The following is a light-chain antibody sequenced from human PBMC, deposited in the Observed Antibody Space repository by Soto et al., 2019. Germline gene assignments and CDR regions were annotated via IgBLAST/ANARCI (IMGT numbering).Light chain of an antibody. Sequence: QSVLTQPPSVSGAPGQRVTISCTGRSSNIGAGYDVHWYQQLPGTAPKLLIYANSNRPSGVPDRFSGSKSGTSASLAITGLQAEDEADYYCQSYDRSLSGSYVFGPGTKLTVL. CDR1: SSNIGAGYD. J-gene: IGLJ1*01. CDR3: QSYDRSLSGSYV. V-gene: IGLV1-40*01. CDR2: ANS.